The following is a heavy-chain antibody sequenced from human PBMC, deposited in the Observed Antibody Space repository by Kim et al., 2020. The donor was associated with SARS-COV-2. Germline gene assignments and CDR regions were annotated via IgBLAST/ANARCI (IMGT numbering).Heavy chain of an antibody. CDR2: INPNSGGT. J-gene: IGHJ3*02. CDR1: GYTFTGYY. CDR3: ARGLRIVLMVYANNAFDI. Sequence: ASVKVSFKASGYTFTGYYMHWVRQAPGQGLEWMGWINPNSGGTNYAQKFQGRVTMTRDTSIRTAYMELSRLRSDDTAVYYCARGLRIVLMVYANNAFDIWGQGTMVTVSS. D-gene: IGHD2-8*01. V-gene: IGHV1-2*02.